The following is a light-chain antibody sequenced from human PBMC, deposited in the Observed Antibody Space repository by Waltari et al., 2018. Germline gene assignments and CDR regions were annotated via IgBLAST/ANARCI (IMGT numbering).Light chain of an antibody. CDR3: QQFHDYPRT. J-gene: IGKJ1*01. Sequence: IHFTQSPSSLAASVGDSVTITCRASQAFNRALAWYQQRAGGPPRLLIFDASKLHTGVPSRFIGSASGADFTLTISTLQPEDFATYYCQQFHDYPRTFGQGTKVEI. CDR1: QAFNRA. CDR2: DAS. V-gene: IGKV1D-13*01.